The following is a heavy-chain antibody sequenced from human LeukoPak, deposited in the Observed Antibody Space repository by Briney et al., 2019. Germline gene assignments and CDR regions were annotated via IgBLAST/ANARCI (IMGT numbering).Heavy chain of an antibody. J-gene: IGHJ4*02. D-gene: IGHD6-19*01. CDR3: ARDRDGIAVAGTLDY. Sequence: PGRSLRLSCAASGFTFSSYGMHWVRQAPGKGLEWVAVIWYDGSNKYYADSVKGRFTISRDNSKNMLYLQMNSLRAEDTAVYHCARDRDGIAVAGTLDYWGQGTLVTVSS. V-gene: IGHV3-33*01. CDR2: IWYDGSNK. CDR1: GFTFSSYG.